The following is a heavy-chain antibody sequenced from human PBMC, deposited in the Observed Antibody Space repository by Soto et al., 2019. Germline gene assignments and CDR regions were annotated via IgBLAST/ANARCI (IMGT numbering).Heavy chain of an antibody. CDR3: ATSMGRGGNDY. V-gene: IGHV3-7*05. Sequence: EVQLVESGGGLVQPGGSLRLSCPASGFTFSDYWMSWVRQAPGKGLECVANIKRDGSEKYYVDPVKGRFTISRDNAKNSLYLQMNSLRAEDTAVYYCATSMGRGGNDYWGQGTLVTVSS. CDR2: IKRDGSEK. CDR1: GFTFSDYW. D-gene: IGHD3-10*01. J-gene: IGHJ4*02.